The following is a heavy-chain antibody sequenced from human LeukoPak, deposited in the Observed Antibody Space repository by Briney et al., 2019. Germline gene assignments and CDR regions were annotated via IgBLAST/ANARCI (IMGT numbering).Heavy chain of an antibody. CDR2: IRYDGTKQ. J-gene: IGHJ6*03. V-gene: IGHV3-30*02. Sequence: GGSLRLSCAASGFTFSNHGMQWVRQAPGKGLEWVAFIRYDGTKQFYADSVKGRYAISRDNSKNTLYLQMNSLRAEDTAVYYCAKADYDFWSGYYIGPSDYYYYYMDVWGKGTTVTVSS. CDR3: AKADYDFWSGYYIGPSDYYYYYMDV. CDR1: GFTFSNHG. D-gene: IGHD3-3*01.